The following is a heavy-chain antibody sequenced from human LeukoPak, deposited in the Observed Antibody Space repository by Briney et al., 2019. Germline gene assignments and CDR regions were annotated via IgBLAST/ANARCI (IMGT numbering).Heavy chain of an antibody. Sequence: GGSLRLSCAASGFTFDDYAMHWVRQAPGKGLEWVSGISWNSGSIGYADSVKGRFTISRDNAKNSLYLQMNSLRAEDTAVYYCARDTRVGATCYFDYWGQGTLVTVSS. CDR1: GFTFDDYA. D-gene: IGHD1-26*01. CDR3: ARDTRVGATCYFDY. J-gene: IGHJ4*02. CDR2: ISWNSGSI. V-gene: IGHV3-9*01.